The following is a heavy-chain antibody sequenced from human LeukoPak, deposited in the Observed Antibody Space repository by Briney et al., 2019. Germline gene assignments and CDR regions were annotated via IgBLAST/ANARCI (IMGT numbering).Heavy chain of an antibody. CDR1: GVSISSSNW. J-gene: IGHJ3*02. CDR2: IYHSGSL. Sequence: PSETLSLTCAISGVSISSSNWWSWVRQPPEKGLEWIGEIYHSGSLNYNPSLKSRVTISVDKSKNQFSLKLGSVTAADTAVYYCASKANCSGGRCPRGAFDIWGPGTKVTVSS. CDR3: ASKANCSGGRCPRGAFDI. V-gene: IGHV4-4*02. D-gene: IGHD2-15*01.